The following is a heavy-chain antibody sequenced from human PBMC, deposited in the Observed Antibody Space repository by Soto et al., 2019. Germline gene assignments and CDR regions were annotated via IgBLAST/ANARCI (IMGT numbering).Heavy chain of an antibody. CDR3: ARECQLLWFGELLSTFDY. V-gene: IGHV3-7*01. CDR2: IKQDGSEK. J-gene: IGHJ4*02. CDR1: GFTFSSYW. D-gene: IGHD3-10*01. Sequence: EVQLVESGGGLDQRGGSLRLSCAASGFTFSSYWMSWVRQAPGKGLEWVANIKQDGSEKYYVDSVKGRFTISRDKAKNSLYLQMNSLRAEDTAVYYCARECQLLWFGELLSTFDYWGQGTLVTVSS.